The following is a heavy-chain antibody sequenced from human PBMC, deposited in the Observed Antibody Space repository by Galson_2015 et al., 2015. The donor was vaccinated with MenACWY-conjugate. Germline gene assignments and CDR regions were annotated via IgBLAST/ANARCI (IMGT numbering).Heavy chain of an antibody. Sequence: SLRLSCAVSGLSISSYAMSWVRQAPGKGLEWVSAISGSGASTYNADSVKGRFTVSRDNSKNTLYLQMNSLRAEDTAVYYCAKRWDYDILTGSYDFWGQGTLV. CDR3: AKRWDYDILTGSYDF. J-gene: IGHJ4*02. V-gene: IGHV3-23*01. CDR1: GLSISSYA. D-gene: IGHD3-9*01. CDR2: ISGSGAST.